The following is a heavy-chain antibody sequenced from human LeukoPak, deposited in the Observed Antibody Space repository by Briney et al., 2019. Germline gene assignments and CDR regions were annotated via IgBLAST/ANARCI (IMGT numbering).Heavy chain of an antibody. V-gene: IGHV3-23*01. D-gene: IGHD3-22*01. CDR3: ARGMSATSGYLELEY. Sequence: TGGSLRLSCAASGFTFSSYAMSWVRQSPGKGLEWVSAISASGGDTFYADSVKGRCTISRDNSLQTLFLHMHSQRAEDTAVYYCARGMSATSGYLELEYWGQGALVTVST. J-gene: IGHJ4*02. CDR2: ISASGGDT. CDR1: GFTFSSYA.